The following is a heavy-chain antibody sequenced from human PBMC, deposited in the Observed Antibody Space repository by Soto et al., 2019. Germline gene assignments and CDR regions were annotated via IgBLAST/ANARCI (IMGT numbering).Heavy chain of an antibody. V-gene: IGHV3-48*02. CDR1: GFTFSVYS. Sequence: EVQLVESGGDLVQRGGSLRLSCVASGFTFSVYSMNRVRQAPGKGLEWFSYITSDTKTIKYADSVKGRFTISRDNAKNLVYLQMNSLRDEDTAVYYCARSVEGHFDYWGQGTVVTVSS. CDR3: ARSVEGHFDY. D-gene: IGHD6-19*01. J-gene: IGHJ4*02. CDR2: ITSDTKTI.